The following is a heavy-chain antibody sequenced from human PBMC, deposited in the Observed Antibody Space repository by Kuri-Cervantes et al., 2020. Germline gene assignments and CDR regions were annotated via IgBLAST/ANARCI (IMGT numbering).Heavy chain of an antibody. J-gene: IGHJ4*02. D-gene: IGHD3-3*01. CDR3: AIRILRKYYGEDY. CDR2: ISSSSSTI. V-gene: IGHV3-48*04. Sequence: GESLKISCAASGFTFSSYSMNWVRQAPGKGLEWVSYISSSSSTIYYADSVKGRFTISRDNAKNSLYLQMNSLRAEDTAVYYCAIRILRKYYGEDYWGQGTLVTVSS. CDR1: GFTFSSYS.